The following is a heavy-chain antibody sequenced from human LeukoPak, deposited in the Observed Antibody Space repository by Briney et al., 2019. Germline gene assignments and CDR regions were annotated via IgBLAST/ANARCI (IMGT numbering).Heavy chain of an antibody. J-gene: IGHJ4*02. Sequence: ASVKVSCKASGYTFTSYYMLWVRQAPGQGLEWRGIINPSGGSTSYAQKFQGRVTMTRDMSTSTVYMELSSLRSEDTAVYYCARDFYYDSSGYYGYFDYWGQGTLVTVSS. V-gene: IGHV1-46*01. CDR1: GYTFTSYY. CDR2: INPSGGST. D-gene: IGHD3-22*01. CDR3: ARDFYYDSSGYYGYFDY.